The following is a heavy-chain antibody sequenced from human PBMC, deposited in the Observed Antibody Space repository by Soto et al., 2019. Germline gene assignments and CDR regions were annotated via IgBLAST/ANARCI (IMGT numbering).Heavy chain of an antibody. CDR3: ARMLCYDFRSGPNRFDP. CDR2: SNYGGSS. J-gene: IGHJ5*02. Sequence: PSETLSLTCTVSGVSISSGGFYWSWIRQHPGKGLEWAGYSNYGGSSYYNSSLKRLATISVDTSKNQFTLKLSSVTAADTAVYYCARMLCYDFRSGPNRFDPWGQGTLVTVSS. D-gene: IGHD3-3*01. V-gene: IGHV4-31*01. CDR1: GVSISSGGFY.